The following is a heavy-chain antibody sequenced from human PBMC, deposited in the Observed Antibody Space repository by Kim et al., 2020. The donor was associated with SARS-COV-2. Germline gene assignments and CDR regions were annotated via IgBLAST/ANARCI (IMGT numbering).Heavy chain of an antibody. CDR2: VSHDGTNS. CDR1: GFRFSSFA. V-gene: IGHV3-30*04. J-gene: IGHJ4*02. CDR3: ATDFFDSSGR. D-gene: IGHD3-22*01. Sequence: GGSLRLSCAASGFRFSSFAMHWVRQAPGKGPEWVAVVSHDGTNSFYADSVKGRFTISRDNSKNTVYLQINSLRTEDTGFYFCATDFFDSSGRWGQGTRVTVSS.